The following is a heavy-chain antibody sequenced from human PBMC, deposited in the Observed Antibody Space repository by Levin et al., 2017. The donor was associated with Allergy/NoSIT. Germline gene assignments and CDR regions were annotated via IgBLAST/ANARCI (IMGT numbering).Heavy chain of an antibody. J-gene: IGHJ4*02. V-gene: IGHV3-30*18. CDR3: AKGGQGRESFDL. D-gene: IGHD2-15*01. Sequence: GESLKISCAASGFTFSSYGIHWVRQAPGKGLEWVAVISYDGSKKYYADSVKGRFTISRDNSKNTLYLQLNSLRAEDTAVYYCAKGGQGRESFDLWGQGTLVTVSS. CDR2: ISYDGSKK. CDR1: GFTFSSYG.